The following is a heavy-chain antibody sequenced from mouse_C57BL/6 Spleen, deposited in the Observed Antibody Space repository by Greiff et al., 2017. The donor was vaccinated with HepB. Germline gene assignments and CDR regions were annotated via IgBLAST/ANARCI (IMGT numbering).Heavy chain of an antibody. CDR2: FHPYNDDT. D-gene: IGHD2-3*01. V-gene: IGHV1-47*01. J-gene: IGHJ1*03. CDR1: GYTFTTYP. CDR3: ASSIYDGYYGYFDV. Sequence: VMLVESGAELVKPGASVKMSCKASGYTFTTYPIEWMKQNHGKSLEWIGNFHPYNDDTKYNEKFKGKATLTVEKSSSTVYLELSRLTSDDSAVYYCASSIYDGYYGYFDVWGTGTTVTVSS.